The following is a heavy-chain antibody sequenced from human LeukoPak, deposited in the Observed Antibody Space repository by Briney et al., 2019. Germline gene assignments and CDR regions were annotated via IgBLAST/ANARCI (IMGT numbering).Heavy chain of an antibody. Sequence: PSETLSLTCTVSGGSISSYYWSWLRQPPGKGLEWIGYIYYSGSTNYNPSLKSRVTISVDTSKNQFSLKLSSVTAADTAVYYCARSRKKDWFDPWGQGTLVTVSS. V-gene: IGHV4-59*01. CDR1: GGSISSYY. CDR2: IYYSGST. CDR3: ARSRKKDWFDP. J-gene: IGHJ5*02.